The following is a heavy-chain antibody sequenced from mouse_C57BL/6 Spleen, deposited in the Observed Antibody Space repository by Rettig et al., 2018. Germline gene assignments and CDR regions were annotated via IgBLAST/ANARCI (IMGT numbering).Heavy chain of an antibody. D-gene: IGHD2-14*01. V-gene: IGHV1-82*01. J-gene: IGHJ1*03. CDR1: GYAFSSSW. Sequence: QVQLQQSGPELVKPGASVKISCKASGYAFSSSWMNWVKQRPGKGLEWIGRIYPGDGDTNYNGKFKGKATLTADKSSSTAYMQLSSLTSEDSAVYFCARSGSTYVGYFGVWGTGTTVTVSS. CDR2: IYPGDGDT. CDR3: ARSGSTYVGYFGV.